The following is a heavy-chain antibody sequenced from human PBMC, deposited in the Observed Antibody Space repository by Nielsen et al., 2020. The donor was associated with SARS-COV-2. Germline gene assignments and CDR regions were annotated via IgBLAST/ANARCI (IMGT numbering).Heavy chain of an antibody. Sequence: GGSLRLSCAASGFTFSNAWMSWVRQAPGKGLEWVGRIKSKTDGGTTDYAAPVKGRFTISRDDSKNTLYLQMNSLKTEDTAVYYCTTTSITMVRGGPYGMDVWGQGTTVTVSS. CDR2: IKSKTDGGTT. CDR1: GFTFSNAW. J-gene: IGHJ6*02. D-gene: IGHD3-10*01. V-gene: IGHV3-15*01. CDR3: TTTSITMVRGGPYGMDV.